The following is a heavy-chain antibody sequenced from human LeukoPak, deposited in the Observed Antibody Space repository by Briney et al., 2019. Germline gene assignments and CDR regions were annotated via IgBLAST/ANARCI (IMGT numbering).Heavy chain of an antibody. Sequence: SETLSLTCTISGDSIGSSSYYWGWIRQAPGKGLEWIGSMYYSGSGSYSPSLKSRVTISLDTSNNRFSLKLNSVTAADMAVYYCATLTYYYSYLAVWGKGTTVTVSS. CDR1: GDSIGSSSYY. CDR3: ATLTYYYSYLAV. V-gene: IGHV4-39*01. J-gene: IGHJ6*03. CDR2: MYYSGSG.